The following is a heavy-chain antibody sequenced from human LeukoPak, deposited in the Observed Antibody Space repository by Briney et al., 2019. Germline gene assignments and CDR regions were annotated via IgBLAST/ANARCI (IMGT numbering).Heavy chain of an antibody. Sequence: PSETLSLTCTVSGGSISSYYWSWIRQPPGKGLEWIGSIYYSGRTYYNPSLKSRVTISVDTSKNQFSLKLSSVTAADTAVYYCARRSGYDSIDYWGQGTLVTVSS. CDR3: ARRSGYDSIDY. D-gene: IGHD5-12*01. CDR2: IYYSGRT. V-gene: IGHV4-59*12. CDR1: GGSISSYY. J-gene: IGHJ4*02.